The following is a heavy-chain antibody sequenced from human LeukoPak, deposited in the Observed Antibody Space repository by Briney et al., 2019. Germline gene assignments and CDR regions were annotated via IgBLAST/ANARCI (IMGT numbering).Heavy chain of an antibody. CDR2: IYYGGST. CDR3: ARNRDYYYYYMDV. D-gene: IGHD1-14*01. V-gene: IGHV4-59*01. J-gene: IGHJ6*03. Sequence: SETLSLTCTVSGGSISSYYWSWIRQPPGKGLEWIGYIYYGGSTNYNPSLKSRVTISVDTSKNQFSLKLSSVTAADTAVYYCARNRDYYYYYMDVWGKGTTVTVSS. CDR1: GGSISSYY.